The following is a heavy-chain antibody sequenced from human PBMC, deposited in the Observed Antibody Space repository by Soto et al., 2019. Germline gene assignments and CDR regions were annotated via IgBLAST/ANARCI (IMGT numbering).Heavy chain of an antibody. V-gene: IGHV4-59*01. D-gene: IGHD5-12*01. CDR1: GVSISSSY. CDR3: ARGGNRYSNTASGVGGFDF. J-gene: IGHJ4*02. CDR2: IYYTGTT. Sequence: SETLSLTCTVSGVSISSSYWSWIRQSPGTGLEWIGYIYYTGTTNYNPSLKRRVTIPLDTAKNQFSLNVNSLTTADTAVYFCARGGNRYSNTASGVGGFDFWGQGTMVTVSS.